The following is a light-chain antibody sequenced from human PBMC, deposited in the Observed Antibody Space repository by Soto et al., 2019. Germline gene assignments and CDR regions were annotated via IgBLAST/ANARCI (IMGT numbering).Light chain of an antibody. CDR1: ETTANY. V-gene: IGKV1-39*01. J-gene: IGKJ4*01. CDR3: QQTYISPPT. Sequence: DIPMTQSPSSLSASVGDRVTITCRASETTANYLNWYRHKPGKAPKLLIHSASSLQSGVPSRFSGRGSGTDFTLTINSLQPEDFATYSCQQTYISPPTFGGGTKVEIK. CDR2: SAS.